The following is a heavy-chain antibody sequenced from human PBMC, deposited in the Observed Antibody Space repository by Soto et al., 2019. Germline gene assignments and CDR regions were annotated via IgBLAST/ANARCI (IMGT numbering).Heavy chain of an antibody. J-gene: IGHJ4*02. CDR1: GGSISSYY. V-gene: IGHV4-59*01. D-gene: IGHD1-1*01. Sequence: SETLSLTCTVSGGSISSYYWSWIRQPPGKGLEWIGYIYYSGSTNYKSSLKSRVTISVDTSKNQFSLKLSSVTAADTAVYYCARVSRDAYNPRPDYFDYWGQGTLVTVSS. CDR2: IYYSGST. CDR3: ARVSRDAYNPRPDYFDY.